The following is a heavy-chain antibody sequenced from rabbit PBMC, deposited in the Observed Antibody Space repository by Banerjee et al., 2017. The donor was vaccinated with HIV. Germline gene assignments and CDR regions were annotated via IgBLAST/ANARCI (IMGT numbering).Heavy chain of an antibody. CDR1: GFSFSSGYD. J-gene: IGHJ4*01. CDR3: ARDLGYYSSGWGRNL. D-gene: IGHD4-1*01. CDR2: KYAGSSGST. V-gene: IGHV1S40*01. Sequence: QSLEESGGDLVKPGASLTLTCTASGFSFSSGYDMCWVRQAPGKGLEWIACKYAGSSGSTWYASWAKGRFTISKTSSTTVTLQMTSLTAADTAIYFCARDLGYYSSGWGRNLWGPGTLVTVS.